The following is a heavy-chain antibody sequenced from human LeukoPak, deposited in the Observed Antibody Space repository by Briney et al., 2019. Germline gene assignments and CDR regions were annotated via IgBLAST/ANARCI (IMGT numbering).Heavy chain of an antibody. CDR2: IYSGGST. V-gene: IGHV3-66*01. CDR3: ARTLDYTSDY. D-gene: IGHD4-11*01. J-gene: IGHJ4*02. CDR1: GFTVSSNY. Sequence: PGGSLRLSCAASGFTVSSNYMSWVRQAPGKGLEWVSVIYSGGSTYYADSVKGRFTISRDNSKNTLYLQMNSLRAEDTAVYYYARTLDYTSDYWGQGTLVTVSS.